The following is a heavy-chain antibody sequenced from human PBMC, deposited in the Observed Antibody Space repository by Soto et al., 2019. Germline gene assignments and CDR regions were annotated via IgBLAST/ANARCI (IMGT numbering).Heavy chain of an antibody. V-gene: IGHV3-23*01. CDR2: INGGRA. CDR3: ATHGWDL. CDR1: GFTFSRSD. J-gene: IGHJ5*02. Sequence: GGSLRLSCAASGFTFSRSDMSWVRQTPGKGLEWVSAINGGRAFYGDSVEGRFTVSRDNSKNTLYLQMNSLRVEDTAIYYCATHGWDLWGQGTLVTVS. D-gene: IGHD6-19*01.